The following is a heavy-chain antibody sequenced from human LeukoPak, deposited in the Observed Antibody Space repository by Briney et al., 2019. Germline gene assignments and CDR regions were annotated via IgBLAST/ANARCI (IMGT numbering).Heavy chain of an antibody. CDR3: ARQTTVTSLDLSDI. J-gene: IGHJ3*02. Sequence: ASVKVSCKASGYTFTSYGISWVRQAPGQGLEWMGWISGYNGNTNYAQKFQGRVTMTTDTSTSTAYMEPRSLRSDDTAVYYCARQTTVTSLDLSDIWGQGTMVTVSS. CDR1: GYTFTSYG. D-gene: IGHD4-17*01. CDR2: ISGYNGNT. V-gene: IGHV1-18*01.